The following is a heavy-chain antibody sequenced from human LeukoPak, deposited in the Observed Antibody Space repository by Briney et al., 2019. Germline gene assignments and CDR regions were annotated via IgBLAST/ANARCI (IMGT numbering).Heavy chain of an antibody. V-gene: IGHV1-69*13. CDR1: GGTFSSYA. CDR3: AREDLPADFGYGDSRGLDAFDI. CDR2: IIPIFGTA. J-gene: IGHJ3*02. Sequence: SVKVSCKASGGTFSSYAISWVRQAPGQGLEWMGGIIPIFGTANYAQKFQGRVTITADESTSTAYMELSSLRSEDTAVYYCAREDLPADFGYGDSRGLDAFDIWGQGTMVTVSS. D-gene: IGHD4-17*01.